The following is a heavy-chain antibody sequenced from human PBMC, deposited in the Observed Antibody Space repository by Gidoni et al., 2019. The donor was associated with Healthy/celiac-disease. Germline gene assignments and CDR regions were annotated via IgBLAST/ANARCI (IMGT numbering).Heavy chain of an antibody. CDR1: GFTFSSYG. V-gene: IGHV3-30*18. D-gene: IGHD6-6*01. CDR2: ISYDGSNK. CDR3: AKGRGSYSSSHFDY. Sequence: QVQLVESGGGVVQPGRSLRLSCAASGFTFSSYGMHWVRQAPGKGLEWVAVISYDGSNKYYADSVKGRFTISRDNSKNTLYLQMNSLRAEDTAVYYCAKGRGSYSSSHFDYWGQGTLVTVSS. J-gene: IGHJ4*02.